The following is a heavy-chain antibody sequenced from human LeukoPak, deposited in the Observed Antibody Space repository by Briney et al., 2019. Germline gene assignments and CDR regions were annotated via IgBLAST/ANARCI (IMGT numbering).Heavy chain of an antibody. CDR2: IWYDGSNK. CDR3: ARSLSGYDAFDY. D-gene: IGHD5-12*01. V-gene: IGHV3-33*01. Sequence: GRSLRLSCAASGFTFSSYGMHWVRQAPGKGLEWVAVIWYDGSNKYYADSVKGRVTIPRDNSKNTMYLQMNSLRAEDTAVYYCARSLSGYDAFDYWGQGTLVTVSS. CDR1: GFTFSSYG. J-gene: IGHJ4*02.